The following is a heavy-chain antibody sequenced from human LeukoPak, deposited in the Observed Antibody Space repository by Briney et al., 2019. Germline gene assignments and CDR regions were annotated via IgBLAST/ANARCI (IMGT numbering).Heavy chain of an antibody. J-gene: IGHJ5*02. V-gene: IGHV1-3*01. CDR3: ARVHYDILTGYTFDP. CDR2: INAGNGNT. D-gene: IGHD3-9*01. CDR1: GYTFSTYA. Sequence: ASVKVSCKASGYTFSTYAIHWVRQAPGQRLEWMGWINAGNGNTKYSQDFQGRVTMTTDTSTSTAYMELRSLRSDDTAVYYCARVHYDILTGYTFDPWGQGTLVTVSS.